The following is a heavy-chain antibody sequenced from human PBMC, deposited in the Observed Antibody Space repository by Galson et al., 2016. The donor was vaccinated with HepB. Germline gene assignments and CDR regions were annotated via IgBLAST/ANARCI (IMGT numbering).Heavy chain of an antibody. D-gene: IGHD1-26*01. CDR1: GFTFSSYS. CDR3: ARGDIVGAIFDY. V-gene: IGHV3-21*01. CDR2: ISSSSSYI. J-gene: IGHJ4*02. Sequence: SLRLSCAASGFTFSSYSMNWVRKAPGKGLEWVSPISSSSSYINYPDSVKGRFTISRDNAKNSLYLQMNSLRAEDTAVYYCARGDIVGAIFDYWGQGTLVTVSS.